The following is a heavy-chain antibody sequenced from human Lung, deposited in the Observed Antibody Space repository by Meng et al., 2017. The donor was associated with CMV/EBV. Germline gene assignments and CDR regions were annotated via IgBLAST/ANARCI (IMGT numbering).Heavy chain of an antibody. V-gene: IGHV3-66*02. D-gene: IGHD3-22*01. J-gene: IGHJ3*02. CDR2: FYRSGST. CDR3: ASDSSGFYNDVFDI. Sequence: GEXXKISCAASGFSFNKYSFHWVRQAPGKGLEWVSVFYRSGSTYYADSVKGRFTIARDNSKNTLYLQMKSLRVEDTAVYYCASDSSGFYNDVFDIWGQGTMVTVSS. CDR1: GFSFNKYS.